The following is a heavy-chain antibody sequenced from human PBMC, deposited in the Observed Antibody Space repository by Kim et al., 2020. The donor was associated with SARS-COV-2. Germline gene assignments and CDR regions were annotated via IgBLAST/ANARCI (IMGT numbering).Heavy chain of an antibody. D-gene: IGHD6-13*01. J-gene: IGHJ4*02. CDR2: INHSGST. CDR1: GGSFRGYY. V-gene: IGHV4-34*01. Sequence: SETLSLTCAIYGGSFRGYYWKWIRQPPGKGLEWIGEINHSGSTNYNPSLKSRVTISVDTSRNQFSLKLRSVTAADTAVYYCARSGDSSSDYRLYLEYWGQGTLVTVSS. CDR3: ARSGDSSSDYRLYLEY.